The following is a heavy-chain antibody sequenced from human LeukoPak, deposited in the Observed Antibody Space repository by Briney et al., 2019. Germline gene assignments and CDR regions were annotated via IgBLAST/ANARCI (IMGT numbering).Heavy chain of an antibody. V-gene: IGHV3-23*01. D-gene: IGHD4-23*01. CDR3: AKDEDGGNSRDYYGMDV. CDR1: GFTLSSYA. Sequence: PGGSLRLSCAASGFTLSSYAMSWVRQDPGKGLEWVAAISGSGGSTYYADSVKGRFTISRDNSKNTLYLQMNSLRAEDTAVYYCAKDEDGGNSRDYYGMDVWGQGTTVTVSS. CDR2: ISGSGGST. J-gene: IGHJ6*02.